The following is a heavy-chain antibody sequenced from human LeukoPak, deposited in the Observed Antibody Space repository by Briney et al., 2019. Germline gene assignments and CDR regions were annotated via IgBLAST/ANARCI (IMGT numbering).Heavy chain of an antibody. CDR3: ARGGYYYDSSGYRHTGGYDAFDI. V-gene: IGHV3-74*01. CDR2: INSDGSSI. Sequence: PGGSLRLSCAASGFTFSSHWMHWVRQVPGKGLVWVSRINSDGSSISYAESVKGRFTISRDNAKNTLYLQMNSLRVEDTAVYYCARGGYYYDSSGYRHTGGYDAFDIWGQGTMVTVSS. J-gene: IGHJ3*02. CDR1: GFTFSSHW. D-gene: IGHD3-22*01.